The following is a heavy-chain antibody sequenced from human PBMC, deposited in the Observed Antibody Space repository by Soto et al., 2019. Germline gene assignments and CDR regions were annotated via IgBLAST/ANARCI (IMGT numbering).Heavy chain of an antibody. J-gene: IGHJ4*02. CDR1: GFTFSDYS. CDR3: ARRHSSGSYYFDY. CDR2: ISSSSTI. D-gene: IGHD6-19*01. Sequence: GGSLRLSCAASGFTFSDYSMNWVRQAPGRGLEWVSYISSSSTIYYADSVKGRFTISRDNAKNSLYLQMNSLRDEDTAVYYCARRHSSGSYYFDYWGQGTLVTVSS. V-gene: IGHV3-48*02.